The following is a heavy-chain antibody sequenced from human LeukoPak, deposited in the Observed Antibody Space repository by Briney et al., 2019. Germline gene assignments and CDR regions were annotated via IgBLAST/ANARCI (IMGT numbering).Heavy chain of an antibody. CDR1: GFTFSSYW. CDR2: IKSDGST. V-gene: IGHV3-74*01. D-gene: IGHD3-22*01. CDR3: ARAPSEIGGYYPEYFRH. Sequence: PGGSLRLSCAASGFTFSSYWMHWVRQAPGKGLVWVSRIKSDGSTNYADSVKGRFTISRDNAKNTLSLQMNSLRAEDTGVYCCARAPSEIGGYYPEYFRHWGQGILVTVSS. J-gene: IGHJ1*01.